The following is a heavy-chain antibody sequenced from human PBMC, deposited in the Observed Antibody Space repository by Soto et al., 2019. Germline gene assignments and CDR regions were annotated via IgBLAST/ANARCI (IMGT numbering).Heavy chain of an antibody. J-gene: IGHJ6*02. CDR3: AKHGGGSGSHIKDGMDV. CDR1: GFSFSSYS. Sequence: EEQLWESGGGLVQPGGSLRLSCAGSGFSFSSYSMSWVRQAPGKGLEWVSVISASGGNTDYAPSVKGRFNISRDNSRNTLFLQMTGLRADDTAVYYCAKHGGGSGSHIKDGMDVWGQGTTVTVSS. CDR2: ISASGGNT. V-gene: IGHV3-23*01. D-gene: IGHD3-10*01.